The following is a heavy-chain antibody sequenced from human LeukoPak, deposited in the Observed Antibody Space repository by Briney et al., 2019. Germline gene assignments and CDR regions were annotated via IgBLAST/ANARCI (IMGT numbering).Heavy chain of an antibody. Sequence: ASVKVSCKASGYTFTSYGISWVRQAPGQGLAWMGWISAYNGNTNYAQKLQGRVTVTTDTSTSTAYMELRSLRSDDTAVYYCARDLDDYDFWSDYSFRWRAFDIWGQGTMVTVSS. CDR3: ARDLDDYDFWSDYSFRWRAFDI. CDR1: GYTFTSYG. CDR2: ISAYNGNT. J-gene: IGHJ3*02. D-gene: IGHD3-3*01. V-gene: IGHV1-18*01.